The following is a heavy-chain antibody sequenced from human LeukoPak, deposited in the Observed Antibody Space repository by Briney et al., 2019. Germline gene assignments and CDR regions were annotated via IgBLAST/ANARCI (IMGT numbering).Heavy chain of an antibody. CDR2: TNPDGSIK. CDR3: VSGFLQWLY. D-gene: IGHD3-3*01. J-gene: IGHJ4*02. V-gene: IGHV3-7*01. CDR1: GFIFGGYW. Sequence: GSLRPSCAASGFIFGGYWMSWVRQAPGRGLEWVANTNPDGSIKYYVDSVNGRFTISRDNAKNSLYLQMNSLRAEDTAVYYCVSGFLQWLYWGQGTLVTVSS.